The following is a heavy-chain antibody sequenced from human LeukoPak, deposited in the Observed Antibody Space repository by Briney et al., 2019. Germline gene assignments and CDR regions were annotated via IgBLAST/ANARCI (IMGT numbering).Heavy chain of an antibody. D-gene: IGHD3-22*01. J-gene: IGHJ3*02. Sequence: NLGESLKISCKGSGYSFTSYWIGWVRQMPGKGLGWMGIIYPGDSDTRYSPSFQGQVTISADKSISTAYLQWSSLKASDTAMYYCARSYYYYDSSGSLLDAFDIWGQGIMVTVSS. CDR3: ARSYYYYDSSGSLLDAFDI. CDR1: GYSFTSYW. V-gene: IGHV5-51*01. CDR2: IYPGDSDT.